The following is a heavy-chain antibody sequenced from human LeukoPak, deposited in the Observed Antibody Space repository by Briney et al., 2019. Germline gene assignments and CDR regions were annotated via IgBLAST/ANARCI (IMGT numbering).Heavy chain of an antibody. CDR3: ATGGYYDSSGYYGLL. D-gene: IGHD3-22*01. V-gene: IGHV1-69*05. CDR2: IIPIFGTA. J-gene: IGHJ4*02. Sequence: ASVKVSCKASGGTFSSYAISWVRQAPGQGLEWMGRIIPIFGTANYAQKFQGRVTITTDESTRTAYMELSSLRSEDTAVYYCATGGYYDSSGYYGLLWGQGTLVTVSS. CDR1: GGTFSSYA.